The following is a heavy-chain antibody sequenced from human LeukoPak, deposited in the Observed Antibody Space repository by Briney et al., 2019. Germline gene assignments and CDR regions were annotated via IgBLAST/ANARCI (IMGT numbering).Heavy chain of an antibody. CDR2: ISAYNGNT. J-gene: IGHJ3*02. CDR3: ARAGYCSGGSCSTDAFDI. Sequence: ASVKVTCKASGYTFTSYGISWVRQAPGQGLEWMGWISAYNGNTNYAQKLQGRVTMTTDTSTSTAYMELSSLRSEDTAVYYCARAGYCSGGSCSTDAFDIWGQGTMVTVSS. D-gene: IGHD2-15*01. CDR1: GYTFTSYG. V-gene: IGHV1-18*01.